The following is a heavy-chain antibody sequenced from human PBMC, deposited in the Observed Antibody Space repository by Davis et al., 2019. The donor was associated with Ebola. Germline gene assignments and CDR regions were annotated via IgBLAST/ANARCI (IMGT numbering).Heavy chain of an antibody. CDR3: AREFGGVDY. Sequence: GESLKISCAASGFTFRDYYMSWIRQAPGKGLEWVSYISSSSSYTNYADSVKGRFTISRDNAKNSLYLQMNSLRAEDTAVYYCAREFGGVDYWGQGTLVTVSS. CDR2: ISSSSSYT. CDR1: GFTFRDYY. J-gene: IGHJ4*02. D-gene: IGHD3-16*01. V-gene: IGHV3-11*06.